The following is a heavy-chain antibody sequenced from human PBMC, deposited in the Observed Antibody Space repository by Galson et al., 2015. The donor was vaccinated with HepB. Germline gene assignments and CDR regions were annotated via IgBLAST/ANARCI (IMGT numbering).Heavy chain of an antibody. CDR2: FYYSGSP. J-gene: IGHJ3*02. CDR1: GGSIRSYY. D-gene: IGHD4-11*01. Sequence: ETLSLTCNVSGGSIRSYYWSWIRQPPGKGLEWIGYFYYSGSPDYNPSLKSRVTISVDTSKNQFSLKLSSVTAADTAVYYCARFNYEETFDIWGQGTLVTVSS. CDR3: ARFNYEETFDI. V-gene: IGHV4-59*01.